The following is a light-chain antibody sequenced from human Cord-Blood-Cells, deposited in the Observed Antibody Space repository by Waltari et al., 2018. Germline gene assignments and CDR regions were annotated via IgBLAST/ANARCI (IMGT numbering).Light chain of an antibody. V-gene: IGKV4-1*01. J-gene: IGKJ4*01. CDR3: QQYYSTPLT. CDR1: QSVFYSSNNKNY. CDR2: WAS. Sequence: DIVMTQSPDSLAVSLGERATMNCKSSQSVFYSSNNKNYLAWYQQKPGQPPKLLIYWASTRESGVPDRFSGSGSGTDFTLTISSLQAEDEAVYYCQQYYSTPLTFGGGTKVEIK.